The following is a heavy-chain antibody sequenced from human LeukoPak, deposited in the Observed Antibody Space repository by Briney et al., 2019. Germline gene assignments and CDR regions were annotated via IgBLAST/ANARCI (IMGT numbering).Heavy chain of an antibody. CDR3: ARDRVLFDY. J-gene: IGHJ4*02. CDR1: GGSISSYY. V-gene: IGHV4-59*01. D-gene: IGHD2/OR15-2a*01. CDR2: IYYSGST. Sequence: KSSETLSLTSTVSGGSISSYYWSWIRQPPGKGLEWIGYIYYSGSTNYNPSLKSRVTISVDTSKNQFSLKLSPVTAADTAVYYCARDRVLFDYWGQGTLVTVSS.